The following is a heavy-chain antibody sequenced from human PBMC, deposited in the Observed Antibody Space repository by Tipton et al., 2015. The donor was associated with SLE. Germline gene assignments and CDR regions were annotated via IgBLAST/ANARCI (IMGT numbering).Heavy chain of an antibody. D-gene: IGHD3-10*01. Sequence: LRLSCTVSGYSISSGYYWGWIRQPPGKGLEWIGSIYHSGSTYYNPSLKSRVTISVDTSKNQFSLKLSSVTAADTAVYYCARGIYGSGSSYFDYWGQGTLVTVSS. CDR1: GYSISSGYY. CDR2: IYHSGST. V-gene: IGHV4-38-2*02. CDR3: ARGIYGSGSSYFDY. J-gene: IGHJ4*02.